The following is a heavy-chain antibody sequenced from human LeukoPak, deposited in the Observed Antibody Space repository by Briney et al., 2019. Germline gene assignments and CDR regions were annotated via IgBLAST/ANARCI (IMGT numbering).Heavy chain of an antibody. Sequence: ASVKVSCKVSGYTLTELSMHWVRQAPGKGLEWMGGFDPEDGETIYAQKFQGRVTMTEDTSTDTAYMELSSLRSEDTAVYYCATLSRGGATTPFDYWGQGTLVTVSS. J-gene: IGHJ4*02. CDR3: ATLSRGGATTPFDY. D-gene: IGHD1-26*01. CDR2: FDPEDGET. V-gene: IGHV1-24*01. CDR1: GYTLTELS.